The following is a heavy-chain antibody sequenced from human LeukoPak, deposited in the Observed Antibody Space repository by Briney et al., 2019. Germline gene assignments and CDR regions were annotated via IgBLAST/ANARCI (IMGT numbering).Heavy chain of an antibody. J-gene: IGHJ3*02. CDR2: INCNSAGT. CDR1: GYTFTAYY. CDR3: AVQTIVANTKGDAFDI. D-gene: IGHD5-12*01. V-gene: IGHV1-2*06. Sequence: ALVKVSCKASGYTFTAYYIHWVRQAPGQGLEWVGRINCNSAGTNYAQKFRGRVTMTRDTSISTVYMELSSLRSDDTAVYYCAVQTIVANTKGDAFDIWGQGTTVIVSS.